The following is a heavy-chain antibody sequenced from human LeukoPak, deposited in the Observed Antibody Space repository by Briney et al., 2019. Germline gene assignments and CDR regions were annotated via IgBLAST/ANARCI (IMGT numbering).Heavy chain of an antibody. CDR1: GFTFDDYG. Sequence: GGSLRLSCAASGFTFDDYGMSWVRQAPGKGLEWVSVIYSGGTTYYADSVKGRFTISRDNSKNTLYLQMNSLRAEDTAVYYCARKGTFGSYFDYWGQGTLVTVSS. CDR2: IYSGGTT. CDR3: ARKGTFGSYFDY. J-gene: IGHJ4*02. D-gene: IGHD3-3*02. V-gene: IGHV3-66*01.